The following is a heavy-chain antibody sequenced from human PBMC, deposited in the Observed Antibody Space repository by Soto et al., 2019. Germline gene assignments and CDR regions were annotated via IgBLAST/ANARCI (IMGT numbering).Heavy chain of an antibody. CDR1: GGSISSGDYS. Sequence: PSETLSLTCTVSGGSISSGDYSWSWIRQPPGKGLERIGYLYYGGSTYYNPSLKSRVTISVDTSKNQYSLKLSSVTAADTAVYYCARLDRYYYYCMDVWGQGTTVTVSS. CDR3: ARLDRYYYYCMDV. CDR2: LYYGGST. V-gene: IGHV4-30-4*01. J-gene: IGHJ6*02.